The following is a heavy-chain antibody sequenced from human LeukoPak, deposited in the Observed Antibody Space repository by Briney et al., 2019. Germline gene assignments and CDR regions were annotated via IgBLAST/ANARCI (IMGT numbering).Heavy chain of an antibody. V-gene: IGHV6-1*01. D-gene: IGHD6-13*01. CDR3: ARVGSSSWYFDY. Sequence: SQTLSLTCDISGDSVSSNSVGWNWIRQSPSRGLEWLGRTYYRSKWYNDYAVSVKSRITINPDTSKNQFSLQLNSVTPEDTAVYYCARVGSSSWYFDYWGQGTLVTVSS. J-gene: IGHJ4*02. CDR2: TYYRSKWYN. CDR1: GDSVSSNSVG.